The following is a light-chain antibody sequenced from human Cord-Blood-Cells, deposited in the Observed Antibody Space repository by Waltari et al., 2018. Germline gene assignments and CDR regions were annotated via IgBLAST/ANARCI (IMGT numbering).Light chain of an antibody. CDR2: EVS. V-gene: IGLV2-14*01. CDR1: SSDGGGYHY. J-gene: IGLJ1*01. Sequence: QSALTQPASVSGSPGQSITIPCTGTSSDGGGYHYVSWYQQHPGKAPKLMIYEVSNRPSGVSNRFSGSKSGNTASLTISGLQAEDEADYYCSSYTSSSTYVFGTGTKVTVL. CDR3: SSYTSSSTYV.